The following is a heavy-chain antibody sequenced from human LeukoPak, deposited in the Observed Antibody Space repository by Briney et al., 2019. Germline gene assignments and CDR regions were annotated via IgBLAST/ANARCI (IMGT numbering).Heavy chain of an antibody. CDR1: GFTFGSYS. D-gene: IGHD3-10*01. CDR3: ARDRDPNFYYGSGSYLVGY. J-gene: IGHJ4*02. CDR2: ISSSSSYI. Sequence: GGSLRLSCAASGFTFGSYSMNWVRQAPWKGLEWVSSISSSSSYIYYGDSVKGRFTISRDNAKNSLYLQMNSLRAEDTAVYYCARDRDPNFYYGSGSYLVGYWGQGTLVTVSS. V-gene: IGHV3-21*01.